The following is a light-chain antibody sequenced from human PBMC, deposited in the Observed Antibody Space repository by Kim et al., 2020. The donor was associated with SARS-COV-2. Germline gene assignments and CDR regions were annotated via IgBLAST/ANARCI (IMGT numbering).Light chain of an antibody. Sequence: SPGQTARITCSGDKLGDKYVCWYQQKPGQSPVRVIYEHSRRPSGIPERFLGSNSGNTATLTISGTQAMDEADYYCQAWDSSTGVFGGGTQLTVL. V-gene: IGLV3-1*01. J-gene: IGLJ3*02. CDR1: KLGDKY. CDR2: EHS. CDR3: QAWDSSTGV.